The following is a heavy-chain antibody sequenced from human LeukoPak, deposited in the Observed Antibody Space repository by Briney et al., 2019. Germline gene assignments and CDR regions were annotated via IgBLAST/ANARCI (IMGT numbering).Heavy chain of an antibody. D-gene: IGHD2-15*01. V-gene: IGHV3-33*01. CDR2: TWSDGSDY. CDR3: ARDRGYCRGGRCYSNYFDL. Sequence: PGGSLRLSCAASGLTFSSFGMHWVRQAPGKGLEWVALTWSDGSDYFYPDSVKGRFTISRDNSKNTVYLQMNSLRDEDTAVYFCARDRGYCRGGRCYSNYFDLWGQGTLVTVSS. J-gene: IGHJ4*02. CDR1: GLTFSSFG.